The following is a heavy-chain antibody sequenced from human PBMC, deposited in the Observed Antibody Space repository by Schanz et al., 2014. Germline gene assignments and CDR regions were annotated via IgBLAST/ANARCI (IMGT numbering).Heavy chain of an antibody. CDR1: GGSFSSNY. CDR2: INQSGTT. V-gene: IGHV4-34*02. Sequence: QVQLQQWGAGLLKPSETLSLTCAVYGGSFSSNYWSWIRQPPGKGLEWIGEINQSGTTNYNPSLKSRVTMSVDTSKNQISLKLRSVTAADTAVYYCARDRGHGDLPGDIWGQGTMVTGSS. CDR3: ARDRGHGDLPGDI. D-gene: IGHD4-17*01. J-gene: IGHJ3*02.